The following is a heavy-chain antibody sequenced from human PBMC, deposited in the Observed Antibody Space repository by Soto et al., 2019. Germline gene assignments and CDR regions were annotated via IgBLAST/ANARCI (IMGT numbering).Heavy chain of an antibody. J-gene: IGHJ5*02. Sequence: SETLSLTCTVSGGSISSYYWSWIRQPPGKGLEWIGYIYYSGSTNYNPSLKSRVTISVDTSKNQFSLKLSSVTAADTAVYYCARDQGDGYNSNWFDPWGQRTLVTVS. CDR3: ARDQGDGYNSNWFDP. CDR2: IYYSGST. CDR1: GGSISSYY. D-gene: IGHD5-18*01. V-gene: IGHV4-59*01.